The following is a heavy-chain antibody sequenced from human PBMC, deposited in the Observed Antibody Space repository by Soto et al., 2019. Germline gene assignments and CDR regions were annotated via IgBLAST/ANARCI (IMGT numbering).Heavy chain of an antibody. CDR1: GFTFSNAW. Sequence: EVQLVESGGGLVKPGGSLRLSCAASGFTFSNAWMSWVRQAPGKGLEWVGRIKSKTDGGTTDYAAPVKGRFTISRDDSKNTLYLQMNSLKTEDTAVYYRNSPSGAGFDPWGQGTLVTVSS. D-gene: IGHD2-21*01. CDR3: NSPSGAGFDP. J-gene: IGHJ5*02. CDR2: IKSKTDGGTT. V-gene: IGHV3-15*01.